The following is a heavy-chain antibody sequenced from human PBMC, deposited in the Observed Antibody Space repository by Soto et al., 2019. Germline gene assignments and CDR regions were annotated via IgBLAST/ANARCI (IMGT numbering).Heavy chain of an antibody. D-gene: IGHD4-17*01. V-gene: IGHV2-5*02. Sequence: QITLKESGPTLVKPTQTLTLTCTFSGFSLTTHGVAVGWIRQPLGKALEWLALIYWDDDKRYSPSLRSRLTITKDTSKNHVVLTMTNMDPVDTATYYCAHASRYYGGKAFDYWGQGTLVTVSS. CDR2: IYWDDDK. CDR1: GFSLTTHGVA. J-gene: IGHJ4*02. CDR3: AHASRYYGGKAFDY.